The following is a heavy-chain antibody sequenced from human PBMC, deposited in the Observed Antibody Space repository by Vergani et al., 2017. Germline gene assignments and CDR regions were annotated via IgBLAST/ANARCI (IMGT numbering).Heavy chain of an antibody. CDR1: GFTFSSYG. Sequence: QVQLVESGGGVVQPGRSLRLSCAASGFTFSSYGMHWVRQAPGKGLEWVAVVWYDGSNKNYADSVEGRYSISRDNSKNTLYLQMNSLRAEDTAVYYCARDGNSGSYVHRGYYYDYYYLDVWGKGTMVTVSS. V-gene: IGHV3-30*19. CDR2: VWYDGSNK. J-gene: IGHJ6*03. CDR3: ARDGNSGSYVHRGYYYDYYYLDV. D-gene: IGHD1-26*01.